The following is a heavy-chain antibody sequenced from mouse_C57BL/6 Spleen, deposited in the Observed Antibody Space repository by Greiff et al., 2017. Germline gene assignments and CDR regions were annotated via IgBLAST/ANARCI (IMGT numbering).Heavy chain of an antibody. CDR3: ARSTIGYYAMDY. Sequence: VQLQQPGAELVMPGASVKLSCKASGYTFTSYWMHWVKQRPGQGLEWIGELDPSDSYTNYNQKFKGKSTLTVDKSSSTAYMQLSSLTSEDSAVYYCARSTIGYYAMDYWGQGTSVTVSS. J-gene: IGHJ4*01. V-gene: IGHV1-69*01. CDR2: LDPSDSYT. D-gene: IGHD2-14*01. CDR1: GYTFTSYW.